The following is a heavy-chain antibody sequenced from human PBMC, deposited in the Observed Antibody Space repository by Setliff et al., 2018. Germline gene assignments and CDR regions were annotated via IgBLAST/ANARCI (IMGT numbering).Heavy chain of an antibody. Sequence: GGSLRLSCATSGFIFSNYWMAWVRQAPGKGLEWVATIKHDGTYTYYVDSVKGRFAVSRDNTNNSMYLQMNSLGTADTAVYYCVRDGSIEVVPGTNQELDVWGTGTTVTVSS. D-gene: IGHD2-2*01. V-gene: IGHV3-7*03. CDR2: IKHDGTYT. J-gene: IGHJ6*03. CDR3: VRDGSIEVVPGTNQELDV. CDR1: GFIFSNYW.